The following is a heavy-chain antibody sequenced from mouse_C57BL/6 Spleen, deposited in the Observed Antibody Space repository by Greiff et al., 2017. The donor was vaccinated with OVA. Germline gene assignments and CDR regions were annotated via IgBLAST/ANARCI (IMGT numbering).Heavy chain of an antibody. J-gene: IGHJ2*01. Sequence: VMLVESGAELARPGASVKLSCKASGYTFTSYGISWVKQRTGQGLEWIGEIYPRSGNTYYNEKFKGKATLTAAKSSSTAYMELRSLTSEDSAVYFCARWGMVTTIFDYWGQGTTLTVSS. CDR2: IYPRSGNT. V-gene: IGHV1-81*01. D-gene: IGHD2-2*01. CDR3: ARWGMVTTIFDY. CDR1: GYTFTSYG.